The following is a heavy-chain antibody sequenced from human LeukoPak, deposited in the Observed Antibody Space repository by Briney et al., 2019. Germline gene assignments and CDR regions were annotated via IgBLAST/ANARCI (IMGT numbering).Heavy chain of an antibody. V-gene: IGHV4-59*01. CDR3: ARGLYTVTTYFIVDY. CDR2: IYYSGST. D-gene: IGHD4-17*01. Sequence: SETLSLTCTVSGGSISSYYWSWIRQPPGKGLEWIGYIYYSGSTNYNPSLKSRVTISVDTSKNQFSLKLSSVTAADTAVYYCARGLYTVTTYFIVDYWGQGTLVTVSS. CDR1: GGSISSYY. J-gene: IGHJ4*02.